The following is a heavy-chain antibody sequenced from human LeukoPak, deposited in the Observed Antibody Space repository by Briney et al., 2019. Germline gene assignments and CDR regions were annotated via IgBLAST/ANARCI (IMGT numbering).Heavy chain of an antibody. Sequence: PGGSLRLSCAGSGFSFSNVWMSWVRQAPGKGLEWVGRIKSKTDGGTIDYAAPMKGRFTIARDDSKDTLYLQMNSLKTEDTAVYYCSTFDSSGYYTNIWGQGTMVTVSS. CDR2: IKSKTDGGTI. CDR1: GFSFSNVW. V-gene: IGHV3-15*01. CDR3: STFDSSGYYTNI. J-gene: IGHJ3*02. D-gene: IGHD3-22*01.